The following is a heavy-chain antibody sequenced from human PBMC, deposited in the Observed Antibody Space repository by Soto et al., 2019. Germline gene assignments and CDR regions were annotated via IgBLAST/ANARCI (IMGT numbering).Heavy chain of an antibody. CDR1: GYTFTGYF. CDR3: ARRVGVADPSKLYDFDC. D-gene: IGHD6-19*01. V-gene: IGHV1-2*02. CDR2: INPNSGVT. J-gene: IGHJ4*02. Sequence: ASVKVSCKASGYTFTGYFMHWVRQAPGQGFEWMGWINPNSGVTNYARKFQGRVTMTRDTSISTAYMELSRLRSDDTAVYYCARRVGVADPSKLYDFDCCGQGTLVTVSA.